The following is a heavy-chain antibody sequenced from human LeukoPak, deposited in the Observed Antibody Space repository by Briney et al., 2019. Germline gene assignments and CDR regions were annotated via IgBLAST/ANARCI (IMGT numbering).Heavy chain of an antibody. CDR1: GFTFSSNW. J-gene: IGHJ4*02. CDR3: TRNQN. Sequence: GGSLRLSCAASGFTFSSNWMSWVRQSPGKGPEWVANINEDGSWKNHVGSVEGRSTISRDNAKNSLHLQMNSLRVEDTAIYYCTRNQNWGQGTLVTVSS. CDR2: INEDGSWK. V-gene: IGHV3-7*01.